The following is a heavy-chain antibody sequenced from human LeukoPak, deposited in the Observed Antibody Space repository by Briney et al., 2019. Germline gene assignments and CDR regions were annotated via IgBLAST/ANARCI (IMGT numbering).Heavy chain of an antibody. CDR2: ISSDGRYK. Sequence: GGSLRLSCAASGFTFRTYGIHWVRQAPGKGLEWVAVISSDGRYKYYAGFVKGRFTISRDNSRNTLYLQMNSLTTEDTALYYCAKDWGSEFASGSSYLDYWGQGTLVTVSS. V-gene: IGHV3-30*18. J-gene: IGHJ4*02. CDR3: AKDWGSEFASGSSYLDY. D-gene: IGHD3-10*01. CDR1: GFTFRTYG.